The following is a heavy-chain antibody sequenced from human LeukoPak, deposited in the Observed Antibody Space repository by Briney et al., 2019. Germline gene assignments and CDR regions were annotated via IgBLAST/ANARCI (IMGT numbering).Heavy chain of an antibody. V-gene: IGHV4-39*01. CDR1: GGSISSSTYY. CDR3: SRLGIVPAGNIDC. Sequence: SETLSLTCTLSGGSISSSTYYWGWIRQPPGKGLKWIGNIYYSGSSYYNPSLKSRLTISVDTSKNQFSLSLTSVTAADTAVYYCSRLGIVPAGNIDCWGQGTLVTVSS. D-gene: IGHD2-2*01. CDR2: IYYSGSS. J-gene: IGHJ4*02.